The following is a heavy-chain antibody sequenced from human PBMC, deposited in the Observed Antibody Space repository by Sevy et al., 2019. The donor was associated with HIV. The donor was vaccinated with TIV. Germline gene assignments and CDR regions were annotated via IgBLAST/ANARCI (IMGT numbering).Heavy chain of an antibody. V-gene: IGHV3-53*01. Sequence: GGSLRLSCAASGFTVSSNYMSWVRQAPGKGLEWVPVIYSGGRTYYADSVKGRFTISRDNSKNTLYLQMNSLRAEETAVYYCAGERARKGKNDAFDIWGQGTMVTVSS. CDR3: AGERARKGKNDAFDI. CDR2: IYSGGRT. J-gene: IGHJ3*02. CDR1: GFTVSSNY.